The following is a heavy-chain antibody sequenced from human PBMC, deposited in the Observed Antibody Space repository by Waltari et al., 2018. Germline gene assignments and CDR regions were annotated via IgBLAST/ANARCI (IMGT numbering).Heavy chain of an antibody. Sequence: QVQLVQSGAEVKKPGSSVKVSCKASGGTFSSYAISWVRQAPGQGLEWMGGIIPILGIANYAQKSQGRVTITADKSTSTAYMELSSLRSEDTAVYYCARGKVVVAPQLYYFDYWGQGTLVTVSS. J-gene: IGHJ4*02. CDR3: ARGKVVVAPQLYYFDY. D-gene: IGHD2-15*01. CDR1: GGTFSSYA. V-gene: IGHV1-69*10. CDR2: IIPILGIA.